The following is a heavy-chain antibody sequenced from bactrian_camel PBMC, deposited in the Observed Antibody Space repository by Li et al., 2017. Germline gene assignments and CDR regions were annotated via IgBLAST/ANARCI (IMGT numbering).Heavy chain of an antibody. J-gene: IGHJ4*01. CDR3: AADRRFCGFLRADRFDS. V-gene: IGHV3-3*01. D-gene: IGHD1*01. Sequence: HVQLVESGGESVQAGGSLRLSCTPSTDTVRTMAWFRQAPGKKREGIARIDGLSGAASTTYADSVKGRFTISLDTAKNTMYLQMNSLKPEDTAIYYCAADRRFCGFLRADRFDSWGQGTQVTVS. CDR2: IDGLSGAAST. CDR1: TDTVRT.